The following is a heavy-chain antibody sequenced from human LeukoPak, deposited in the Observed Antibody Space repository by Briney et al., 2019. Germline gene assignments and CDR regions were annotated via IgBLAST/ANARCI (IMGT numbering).Heavy chain of an antibody. V-gene: IGHV3-11*06. CDR3: ARDGPYDSSGYFDF. J-gene: IGHJ4*02. CDR2: INGSSSDT. Sequence: PGGSLRLSCAASGFTFSDYYMTWIRQAPGRGLEWISYINGSSSDTKYADSVKGRFTISRDNAKNSLYLQMNSLRAEDTAVYYCARDGPYDSSGYFDFWGQGALVTVSS. CDR1: GFTFSDYY. D-gene: IGHD3-22*01.